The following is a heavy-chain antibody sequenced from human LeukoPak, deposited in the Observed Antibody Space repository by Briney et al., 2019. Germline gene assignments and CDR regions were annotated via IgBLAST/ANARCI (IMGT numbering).Heavy chain of an antibody. CDR1: GYSFTSYW. J-gene: IGHJ4*02. V-gene: IGHV5-51*01. D-gene: IGHD6-19*01. CDR2: IYPGDSDT. Sequence: HGESLKISCKGSGYSFTSYWIGWVRQIPGKGLEGMGIIYPGDSDTRYSPSFHGQVTISADKSISTAYLQWSSLKASDTAMYYCARRLVVAAPGKPYYFDYWGQGTLVTVSS. CDR3: ARRLVVAAPGKPYYFDY.